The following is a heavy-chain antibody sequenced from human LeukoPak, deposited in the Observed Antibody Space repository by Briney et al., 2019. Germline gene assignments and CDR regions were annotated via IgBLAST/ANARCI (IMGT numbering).Heavy chain of an antibody. D-gene: IGHD2-2*01. CDR2: ISGSGGRT. J-gene: IGHJ4*02. CDR1: GFTFSSYA. V-gene: IGHV3-23*01. CDR3: ARGACGSTSCYFDS. Sequence: PGGSLRLSCAASGFTFSSYAMSWVRQAPGKGLEWVSSISGSGGRTYYADSVKGRFTISRDNAKNSLYLQMNSLRAEDTALYTCARGACGSTSCYFDSWGQGTLVTVSS.